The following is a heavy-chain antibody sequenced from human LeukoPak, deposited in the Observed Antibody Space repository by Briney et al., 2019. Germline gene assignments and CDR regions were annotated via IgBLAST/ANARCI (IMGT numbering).Heavy chain of an antibody. CDR2: INPNSGGT. V-gene: IGHV1-2*02. CDR3: ARGDIVVLPAGVPHNWFDP. CDR1: GYSFTGYY. Sequence: ASVKVSCKASGYSFTGYYIHWVRQAPGQGLEWMGWINPNSGGTNYAQKFQGRVTMTRDTSISTAYMELSRLRSDDTAVYYCARGDIVVLPAGVPHNWFDPWGQGTLVTVSS. D-gene: IGHD2-2*02. J-gene: IGHJ5*02.